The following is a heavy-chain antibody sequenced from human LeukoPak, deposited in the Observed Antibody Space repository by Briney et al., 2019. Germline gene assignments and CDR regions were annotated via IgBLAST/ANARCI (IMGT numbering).Heavy chain of an antibody. Sequence: VGSLRLSCAASGFTFSKNAMSWVRQAPGKGLEWVSSITSSGSATCYADSVKGRFTISRDNSKNTLYLQMNGLRAEETAVYYCARGVDVWGNYRQYYIDYWGQETLVTVSS. CDR3: ARGVDVWGNYRQYYIDY. J-gene: IGHJ4*02. CDR1: GFTFSKNA. D-gene: IGHD3-16*02. CDR2: ITSSGSAT. V-gene: IGHV3-23*01.